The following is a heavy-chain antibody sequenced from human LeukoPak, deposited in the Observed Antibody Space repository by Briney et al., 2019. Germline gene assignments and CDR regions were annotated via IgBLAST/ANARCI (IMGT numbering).Heavy chain of an antibody. J-gene: IGHJ3*02. Sequence: SETLSLTCTVSGASINNYFWSWIRQSAGKGLEWIGRIHTSGETNYNPSLKSRGTMSVDTSKNQFSVKMSSVTAADTAVYYCARTVVPAANPGAFDIWGQGTEVTVSS. CDR3: ARTVVPAANPGAFDI. V-gene: IGHV4-4*07. CDR2: IHTSGET. CDR1: GASINNYF. D-gene: IGHD2-2*01.